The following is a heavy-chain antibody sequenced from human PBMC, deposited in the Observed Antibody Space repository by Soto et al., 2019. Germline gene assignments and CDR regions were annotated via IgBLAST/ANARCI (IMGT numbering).Heavy chain of an antibody. CDR3: ARQLEYCSGGSCYPGVWFDP. CDR2: IYYSGST. CDR1: GGSISSSSYY. Sequence: QLQLQESGPGLVKPSETLSLTCTVSGGSISSSSYYWGWIRQPPGKGLEWIGSIYYSGSTYYNPYLKSRVTISVDTSKNQFSLKLSSVTAADPAVYYCARQLEYCSGGSCYPGVWFDPWGQGTLVTVSS. J-gene: IGHJ5*02. D-gene: IGHD2-15*01. V-gene: IGHV4-39*01.